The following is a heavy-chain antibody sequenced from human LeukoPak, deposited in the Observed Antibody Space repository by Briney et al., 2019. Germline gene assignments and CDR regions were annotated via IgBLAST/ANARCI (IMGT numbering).Heavy chain of an antibody. J-gene: IGHJ4*02. D-gene: IGHD6-19*01. Sequence: KSSETLSLTCTVSGGSISGYSWSWIRQPPGKGLEWIGYIYYGGTTNYNPPLKSRVTMSVDTSKNQFSLKLSSVTAADTAVYYCARETYSSGWYFDYCGQGTLVTVSS. CDR3: ARETYSSGWYFDY. CDR1: GGSISGYS. V-gene: IGHV4-59*12. CDR2: IYYGGTT.